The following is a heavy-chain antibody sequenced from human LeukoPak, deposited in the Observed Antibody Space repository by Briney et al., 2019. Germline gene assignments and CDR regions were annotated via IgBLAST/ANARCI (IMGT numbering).Heavy chain of an antibody. V-gene: IGHV1-69*04. Sequence: ASVKVSCKASGGTFNSYAISWVRQAPGQGLEWMGIINPSGGSTSYAQKFQGRVTITADTSTSTAYMELNSLKSEDTAVYYCVRDFMYNTACTGCWGQGTLVTVSS. D-gene: IGHD5-18*01. J-gene: IGHJ4*02. CDR2: INPSGGST. CDR3: VRDFMYNTACTGC. CDR1: GGTFNSYA.